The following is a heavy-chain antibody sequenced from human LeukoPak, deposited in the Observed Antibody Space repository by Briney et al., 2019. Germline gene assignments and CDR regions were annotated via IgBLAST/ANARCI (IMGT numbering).Heavy chain of an antibody. CDR2: ISYDGGYK. Sequence: GGSLRLSCAASGFCFSNYGMHWVRQAPGKGLEWVAVISYDGGYKNYADSVKGRFTISRDNSKDTLNLQMNSLRAEDTAVYHCAKILGTTGIFDYWGQGTLVTVSS. CDR3: AKILGTTGIFDY. D-gene: IGHD7-27*01. V-gene: IGHV3-30*18. CDR1: GFCFSNYG. J-gene: IGHJ4*02.